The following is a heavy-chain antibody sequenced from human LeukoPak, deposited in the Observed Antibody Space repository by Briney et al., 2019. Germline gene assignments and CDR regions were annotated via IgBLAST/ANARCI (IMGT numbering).Heavy chain of an antibody. D-gene: IGHD2-15*01. CDR2: INHSGST. J-gene: IGHJ4*02. CDR3: ARRVQDIVVAVAAPGYFDY. CDR1: GGSFSGYY. V-gene: IGHV4-34*01. Sequence: SETLSLTCAVYGGSFSGYYWSWIRQPPGKGLEWIGEINHSGSTNYNPSLKSRVTISVDTSKNQFSLKLSSVTAADTAVYYCARRVQDIVVAVAAPGYFDYWGQGTLVTVSS.